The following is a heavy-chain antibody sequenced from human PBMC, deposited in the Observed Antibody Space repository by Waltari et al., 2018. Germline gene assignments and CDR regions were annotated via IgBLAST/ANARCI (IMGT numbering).Heavy chain of an antibody. CDR2: IIPIFGTA. V-gene: IGHV4-39*07. Sequence: QLQLQESGPGLVKPSETLSLTCTVSGGSISSSSYYWGWIRQPPGKGLEWMGRIIPIFGTANYAQKFQGRVTITADKSTSTAYMELNSLRAEDTAVYYCAKDPPTTSYHWGQGTLFTVSS. CDR1: GGSISSSSYY. J-gene: IGHJ5*02. CDR3: AKDPPTTSYH. D-gene: IGHD1-1*01.